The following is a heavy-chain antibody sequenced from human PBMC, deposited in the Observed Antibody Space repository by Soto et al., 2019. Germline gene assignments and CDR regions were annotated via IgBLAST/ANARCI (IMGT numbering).Heavy chain of an antibody. D-gene: IGHD4-17*01. Sequence: QVQLQESGPGLVKPSETLSLTCTVSGGSVSSGNYFWSWIRQPPGKGLEWIGYIHSSGSTNYNPSRKSRVTISVDTSRNQFSLKLTSVTAADTAVYYCAILTKPTAVTTAFRGGYGLDVWGQGTTVTVSS. J-gene: IGHJ6*02. V-gene: IGHV4-61*01. CDR2: IHSSGST. CDR3: AILTKPTAVTTAFRGGYGLDV. CDR1: GGSVSSGNYF.